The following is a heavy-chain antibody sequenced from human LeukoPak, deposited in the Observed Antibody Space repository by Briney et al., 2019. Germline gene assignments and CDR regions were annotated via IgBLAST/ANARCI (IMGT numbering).Heavy chain of an antibody. D-gene: IGHD6-6*01. CDR3: ARANYSSSSLEY. V-gene: IGHV3-48*03. J-gene: IGHJ4*02. Sequence: GGSLRLSCAGSGFTFSSYEMNWVRQAPGKGLEWVSFISSRSATIYYADSVKGRFTISRDNAKNSLYLQMNSLSAEDTAVYYCARANYSSSSLEYWGQGTLVTVPS. CDR1: GFTFSSYE. CDR2: ISSRSATI.